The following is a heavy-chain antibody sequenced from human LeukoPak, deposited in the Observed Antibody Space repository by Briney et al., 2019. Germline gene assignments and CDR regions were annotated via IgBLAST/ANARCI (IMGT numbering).Heavy chain of an antibody. J-gene: IGHJ4*02. V-gene: IGHV3-7*01. Sequence: GRSLRLSCAVSGFTFSSYWMSWVRQAPGKGLEWVANIKQDGSEKYYVDSVKGRFTISRDNAKNSLYLQMNSLRAEDTAVYYCARAALNLGYYYGSGSYLDYWGQGTLVTVSS. D-gene: IGHD3-10*01. CDR3: ARAALNLGYYYGSGSYLDY. CDR1: GFTFSSYW. CDR2: IKQDGSEK.